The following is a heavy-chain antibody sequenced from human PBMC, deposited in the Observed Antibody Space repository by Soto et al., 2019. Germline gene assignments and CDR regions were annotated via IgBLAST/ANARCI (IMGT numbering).Heavy chain of an antibody. CDR1: GFTFSSYE. V-gene: IGHV3-48*03. D-gene: IGHD2-21*02. Sequence: LRLSCAASGFTFSSYEMNWVRQAPGKGLEWVSYISSSGSTIYYADSVKGRFTISRDNAKNSLYLQMNGLRAEDTAVYYCARVRIVVVTTYPGDYYGMDVWGQGTTVTVSS. J-gene: IGHJ6*02. CDR2: ISSSGSTI. CDR3: ARVRIVVVTTYPGDYYGMDV.